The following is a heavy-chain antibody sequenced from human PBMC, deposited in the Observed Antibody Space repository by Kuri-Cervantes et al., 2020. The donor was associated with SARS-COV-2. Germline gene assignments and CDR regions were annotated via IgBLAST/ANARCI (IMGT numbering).Heavy chain of an antibody. CDR2: IYSGGST. V-gene: IGHV3-66*01. J-gene: IGHJ3*02. D-gene: IGHD6-13*01. CDR1: GFTCSSYW. CDR3: ARCPSSSWYSDAFDI. Sequence: GGSLRLSCAASGFTCSSYWMSWVRQAPGKGLEWVSVIYSGGSTYYADSVKGRFTISRDNAKNSLYLQMNSLRAEDTAVYYCARCPSSSWYSDAFDIWGQGTMVTVSS.